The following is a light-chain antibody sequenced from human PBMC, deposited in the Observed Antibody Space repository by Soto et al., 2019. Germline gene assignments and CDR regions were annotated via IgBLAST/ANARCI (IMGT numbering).Light chain of an antibody. CDR1: QTVINL. Sequence: DIQMTQSPSTLSASVGDRVTITCRASQTVINLLAWYQQRPGEAPKLLIFDASILEKGVPSRFSGSGSATEFTLTISSLQPVVFATYYCQQYNNHSPWWIGQGTKVEIK. J-gene: IGKJ1*01. V-gene: IGKV1-5*01. CDR2: DAS. CDR3: QQYNNHSPWW.